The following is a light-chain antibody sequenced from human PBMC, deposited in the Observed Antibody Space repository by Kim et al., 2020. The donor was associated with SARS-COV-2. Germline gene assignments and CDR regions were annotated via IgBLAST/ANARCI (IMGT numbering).Light chain of an antibody. CDR3: QQYNSYLHT. J-gene: IGKJ2*01. CDR1: QSISSW. Sequence: DIQMTQSPSTLSASVGDRIIITCRASQSISSWLAWYQQKPGKAPKVLIYKASSLESGVPSRFSGSGSGTEFTLTISSLQPDDFATYYCQQYNSYLHTFGQGTKLEI. CDR2: KAS. V-gene: IGKV1-5*03.